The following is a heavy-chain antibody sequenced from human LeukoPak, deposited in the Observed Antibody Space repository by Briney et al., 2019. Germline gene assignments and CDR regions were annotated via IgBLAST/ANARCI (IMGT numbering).Heavy chain of an antibody. CDR2: ISGSGGST. CDR1: GFTFSSYA. CDR3: AKTPLRITMVRGVIPYFDY. V-gene: IGHV3-23*01. D-gene: IGHD3-10*01. J-gene: IGHJ4*02. Sequence: GGSLRLSCAASGFTFSSYAMSWVRQAPGKGLEWVSAISGSGGSTYYADSVKGRFTISRDNSKNTLYLQMNSLRAEDTAVYYCAKTPLRITMVRGVIPYFDYWGQGTLVTVSS.